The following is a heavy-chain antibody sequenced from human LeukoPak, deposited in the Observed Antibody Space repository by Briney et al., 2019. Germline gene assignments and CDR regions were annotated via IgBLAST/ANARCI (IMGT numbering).Heavy chain of an antibody. V-gene: IGHV1-2*02. Sequence: ASVKVSCKASGYTFTGYYMHWVRQAPGQGLEWMGWINPNGGGTNYAQKFQGRVTMTRDTSISTAYMELSRLRSDDTAVYYCAAQGRVGATMDFDYWGQGTLVTVSS. CDR3: AAQGRVGATMDFDY. D-gene: IGHD1-26*01. CDR2: INPNGGGT. J-gene: IGHJ4*02. CDR1: GYTFTGYY.